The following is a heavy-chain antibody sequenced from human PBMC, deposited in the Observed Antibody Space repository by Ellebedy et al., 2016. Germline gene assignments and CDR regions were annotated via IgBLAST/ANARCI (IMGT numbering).Heavy chain of an antibody. J-gene: IGHJ4*02. CDR2: IYYTGRT. Sequence: SETLSLXCSVSGASITGSRDYWYWIRQPPGKGLEWTGRIYYTGRTYYNPSLNSRITIPVDTSKNQFSLRLSSVTAADTAVYSCARHKTSVNAFDYWGLGTRVTVSS. V-gene: IGHV4-39*07. CDR1: GASITGSRDY. CDR3: ARHKTSVNAFDY. D-gene: IGHD4-17*01.